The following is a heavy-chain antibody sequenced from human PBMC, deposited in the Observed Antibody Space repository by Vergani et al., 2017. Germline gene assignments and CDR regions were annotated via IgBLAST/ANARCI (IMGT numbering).Heavy chain of an antibody. J-gene: IGHJ3*02. Sequence: QVQLVQSGAEVKKPGSSVKVSCKASGGTFSSYAISWVRQAPGQGLEWMGGIIPIFGTANYAQKFQGRVTITAVESTSTAYMELSSLRSEDTAVYYCARRNYYDSSGPPPLGAFDIWGQGTMVTVSS. D-gene: IGHD3-22*01. V-gene: IGHV1-69*01. CDR1: GGTFSSYA. CDR2: IIPIFGTA. CDR3: ARRNYYDSSGPPPLGAFDI.